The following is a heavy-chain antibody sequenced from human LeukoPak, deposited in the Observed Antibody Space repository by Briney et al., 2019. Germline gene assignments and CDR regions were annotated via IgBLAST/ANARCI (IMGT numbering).Heavy chain of an antibody. V-gene: IGHV1-2*02. CDR3: ARGAHYHDSSQGYDY. CDR2: INPNSGGT. CDR1: GYTFTGYY. D-gene: IGHD3-22*01. J-gene: IGHJ4*02. Sequence: GASVKVSCKASGYTFTGYYMHWVRQAPGQGLEWMGWINPNSGGTNYARKFQGRVTMTRDTSISTAYMELSRLRSDDTAVYYCARGAHYHDSSQGYDYWGQGTLVTVSS.